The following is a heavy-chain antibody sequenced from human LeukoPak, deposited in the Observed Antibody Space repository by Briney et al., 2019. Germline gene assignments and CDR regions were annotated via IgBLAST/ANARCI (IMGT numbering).Heavy chain of an antibody. CDR2: INPNSGGT. CDR3: ARGPGYSSTTDAFEI. CDR1: GYTFTGYY. V-gene: IGHV1-2*02. J-gene: IGHJ3*02. D-gene: IGHD6-13*01. Sequence: GASVKVSCKASGYTFTGYYMHWVRQAPGQGLEWMGWINPNSGGTNYAQKFRGRVTMTRDTSISTAYMELSRLRSDDTAVYYCARGPGYSSTTDAFEIWGQGTMVTVSS.